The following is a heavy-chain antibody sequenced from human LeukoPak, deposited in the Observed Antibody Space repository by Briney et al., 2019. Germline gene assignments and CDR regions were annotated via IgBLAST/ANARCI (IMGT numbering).Heavy chain of an antibody. CDR1: GFTFGSYA. D-gene: IGHD2-8*01. V-gene: IGHV3-23*01. CDR2: ISGSAGST. J-gene: IGHJ3*01. CDR3: AKDRGGCANGVCYTLGAFDV. Sequence: GGSLRLTCAASGFTFGSYAMSWVRQAPGKGLEWVSAISGSAGSTYYADSVKGRFTISRDNSKNTLYLQMNSLRAEDTAVYYCAKDRGGCANGVCYTLGAFDVWGHGTMVTVSS.